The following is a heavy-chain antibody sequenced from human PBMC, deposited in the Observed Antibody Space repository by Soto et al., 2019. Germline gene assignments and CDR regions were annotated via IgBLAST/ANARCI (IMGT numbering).Heavy chain of an antibody. J-gene: IGHJ6*02. CDR2: INHSGST. V-gene: IGHV4-34*01. D-gene: IGHD5-12*01. Sequence: QVQLQQWGAGLLKPSETLSLTCAVYGGSFSGYYWSWIRQPPGKGLEWIGEINHSGSTNYNPSLKSRVTISVDKSKNQFSLKLSSVTAADTAVYYCARYGWLRLMSGYYYGMDVWGQGTTVTVSS. CDR1: GGSFSGYY. CDR3: ARYGWLRLMSGYYYGMDV.